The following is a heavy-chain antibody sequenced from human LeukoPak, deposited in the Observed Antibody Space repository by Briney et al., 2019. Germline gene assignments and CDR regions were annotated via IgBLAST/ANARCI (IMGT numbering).Heavy chain of an antibody. CDR3: AKGDEDYYDSSGYYGIDY. D-gene: IGHD3-22*01. V-gene: IGHV3-23*01. J-gene: IGHJ4*02. CDR1: GFTFSSYA. Sequence: GGSLRLSCAASGFTFSSYAMSWVRQAPGKGLEWVSAISGSGGSTYYADSVKGRFTISSDNSKNTLYLQMNSLRAEDTAVYYCAKGDEDYYDSSGYYGIDYWGQGTLVTVSS. CDR2: ISGSGGST.